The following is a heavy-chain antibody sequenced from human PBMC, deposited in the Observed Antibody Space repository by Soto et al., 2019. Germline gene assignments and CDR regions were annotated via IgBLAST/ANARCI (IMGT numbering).Heavy chain of an antibody. D-gene: IGHD3-9*01. Sequence: ASVKVSCKASGYTFTSYGISWVRQAPGQGLEWMGWISAYNGNTNYAQKLQGRVTMTTDTSTSTAYMELRSLRSDDTAVYYCATALGVYDILTGYPHDAFDIWGQGTMVTVSS. J-gene: IGHJ3*02. CDR1: GYTFTSYG. CDR2: ISAYNGNT. V-gene: IGHV1-18*01. CDR3: ATALGVYDILTGYPHDAFDI.